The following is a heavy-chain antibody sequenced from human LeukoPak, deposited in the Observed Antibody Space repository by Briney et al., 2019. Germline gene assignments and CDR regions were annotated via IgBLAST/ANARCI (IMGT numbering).Heavy chain of an antibody. V-gene: IGHV1-2*02. D-gene: IGHD2-2*01. J-gene: IGHJ4*02. CDR1: GGTFSSYA. CDR2: IKGGT. CDR3: ARGVFCSSASCPDYFDY. Sequence: ASVTVSCKASGGTFSSYAISWVRQAPGQGLEWMGWIKGGTNYAQKFQGRVTMSRDTSIRTAYMELSRLRSDDTAVYYCARGVFCSSASCPDYFDYWGQGTLVTVSS.